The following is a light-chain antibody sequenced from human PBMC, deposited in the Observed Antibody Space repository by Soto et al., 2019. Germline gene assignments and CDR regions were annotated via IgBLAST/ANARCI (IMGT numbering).Light chain of an antibody. CDR1: QGIRSW. V-gene: IGKV1-12*01. CDR3: QQANSFPYT. J-gene: IGKJ2*01. CDR2: AAS. Sequence: IQMTQSPSSVSASVGDRVTITCRASQGIRSWLAWYQQKPGKAPKLLIYAASSLHSGVPSRFSGSGSGTDFTLTICSLQSEDFATYYCQQANSFPYTFGQGTKLEIK.